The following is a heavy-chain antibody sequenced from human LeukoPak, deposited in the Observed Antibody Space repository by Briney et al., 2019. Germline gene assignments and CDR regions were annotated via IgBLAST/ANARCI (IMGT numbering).Heavy chain of an antibody. CDR2: ISAYNGNT. Sequence: ASVKVSCKASGYTFTSYGISWVRQAPGQGLEWMGWISAYNGNTNYAQKLQGRVTMTTDTSTSTAYMELSSLRSEDTAVYYCARVAYSSLYDYYYYMDVWGKGTTVTISS. V-gene: IGHV1-18*01. J-gene: IGHJ6*03. CDR3: ARVAYSSLYDYYYYMDV. CDR1: GYTFTSYG. D-gene: IGHD4-11*01.